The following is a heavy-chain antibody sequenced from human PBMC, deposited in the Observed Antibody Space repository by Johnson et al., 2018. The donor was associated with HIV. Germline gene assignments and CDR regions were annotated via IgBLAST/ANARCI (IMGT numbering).Heavy chain of an antibody. Sequence: QVKLVESGGGVVQPGRSLRLSCAASGFTFSSYGMHWVRQAPGKGLEWVAIIWYDGSNEYYADSVKGRFTISRDNSKNTLYLQMNSLRAEDTAVYYCAKGQVARGGFDIWGQWTMVSVSS. J-gene: IGHJ3*02. CDR2: IWYDGSNE. V-gene: IGHV3-33*06. CDR1: GFTFSSYG. D-gene: IGHD2-15*01. CDR3: AKGQVARGGFDI.